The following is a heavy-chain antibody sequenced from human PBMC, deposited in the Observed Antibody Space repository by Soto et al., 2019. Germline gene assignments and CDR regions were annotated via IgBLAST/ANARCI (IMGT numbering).Heavy chain of an antibody. Sequence: ESGGGVVQPGRSLRLSCAASGFTFSSFGMHWVRQAPGKGLEWVSLIWYDGSKKSYGDSVKGRFTISRDNSRNTVYLQMNSLRADDTAVYYCARDASYYSLWSGYYPSRNGMDVWGQWTTVTVSS. CDR2: IWYDGSKK. CDR1: GFTFSSFG. J-gene: IGHJ6*02. V-gene: IGHV3-33*01. CDR3: ARDASYYSLWSGYYPSRNGMDV. D-gene: IGHD3-3*01.